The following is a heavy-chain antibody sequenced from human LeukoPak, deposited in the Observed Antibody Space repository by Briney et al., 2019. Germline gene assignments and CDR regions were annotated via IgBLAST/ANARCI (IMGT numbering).Heavy chain of an antibody. CDR1: GGSISSGGYY. CDR2: IYYSGST. D-gene: IGHD5-12*01. Sequence: SQTLSLTCTVSGGSISSGGYYWSWIRQHPGKGLEWIGYIYYSGSTYYTPSLKNRVTISVATSKNQFSLRLSSVTAVDTAVYYCARGGGGYSWYFDLWGRGALVTVSS. J-gene: IGHJ2*01. CDR3: ARGGGGYSWYFDL. V-gene: IGHV4-31*03.